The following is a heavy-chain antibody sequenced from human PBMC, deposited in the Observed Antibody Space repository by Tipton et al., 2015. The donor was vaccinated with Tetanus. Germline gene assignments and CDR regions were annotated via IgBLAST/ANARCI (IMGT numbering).Heavy chain of an antibody. D-gene: IGHD3-10*01. Sequence: QLVQSGAEMKRPGSSVKVSCKASGGTFTNHALSWVRQAPGQGLEWMGWDSGHSGNTNYAKKFQGRVTMTTDTATNTAYMELRSLRSDDTAVYYCARDYFGSGSNYYFDYWGQGSQVSVSS. CDR3: ARDYFGSGSNYYFDY. CDR2: DSGHSGNT. V-gene: IGHV1-18*01. CDR1: GGTFTNHA. J-gene: IGHJ4*02.